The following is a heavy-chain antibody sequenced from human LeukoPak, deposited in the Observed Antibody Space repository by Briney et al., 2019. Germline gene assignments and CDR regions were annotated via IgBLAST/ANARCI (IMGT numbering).Heavy chain of an antibody. Sequence: GGSLRLSCAASGFTFRSYSMNWVRQAPGKGLEWVSYVSGAGSSIDYADSVKGRFTISGDKAKNSLYLQMNSLRVEDTAVYYCARDTKYAFDNWGQGTLVTVSS. D-gene: IGHD2-2*01. CDR2: VSGAGSSI. CDR3: ARDTKYAFDN. CDR1: GFTFRSYS. J-gene: IGHJ4*02. V-gene: IGHV3-48*01.